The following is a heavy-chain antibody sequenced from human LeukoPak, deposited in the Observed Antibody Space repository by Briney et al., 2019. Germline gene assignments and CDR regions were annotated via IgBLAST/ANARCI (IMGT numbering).Heavy chain of an antibody. J-gene: IGHJ4*02. CDR1: GFTFSSHW. Sequence: PGGSLRLSCVASGFTFSSHWMHWVRQAPGKGLVWVSRLNDDGTYIDYADSVKGRFTISRDNAKNMLYLQKNSLRVEDTAVYYCVGGSSGWAGTDYWGRGTLVTVSS. CDR3: VGGSSGWAGTDY. D-gene: IGHD6-19*01. CDR2: LNDDGTYI. V-gene: IGHV3-74*01.